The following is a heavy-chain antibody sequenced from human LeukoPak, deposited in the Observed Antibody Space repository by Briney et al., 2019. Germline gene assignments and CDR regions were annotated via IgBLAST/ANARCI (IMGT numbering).Heavy chain of an antibody. D-gene: IGHD3-10*01. V-gene: IGHV3-11*01. CDR1: GFTFSDYY. CDR3: ARGGGSGSYYPYYYGMGV. CDR2: ISSSGSTI. J-gene: IGHJ6*02. Sequence: GGSLRLSCAASGFTFSDYYMSWIRQAPGKGLEWVSYISSSGSTIYYADSVRGRFTISRDNAKNSLYLQMNSLRAEDTAVYYCARGGGSGSYYPYYYGMGVWGQGTTVTVSS.